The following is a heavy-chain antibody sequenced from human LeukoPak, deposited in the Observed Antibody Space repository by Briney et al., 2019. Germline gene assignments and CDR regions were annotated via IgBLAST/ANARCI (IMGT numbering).Heavy chain of an antibody. Sequence: GGSLRLSCAASGFNFDDYDMSWVRQAPGKGLEWVSGINWNGGSTGYADSVKGRFTISRDNAKNSLYLQMNSLRAEDTAVYYCARDDSSGYYTNDYWGQGTLVTVSS. J-gene: IGHJ4*02. V-gene: IGHV3-20*04. CDR1: GFNFDDYD. D-gene: IGHD3-22*01. CDR3: ARDDSSGYYTNDY. CDR2: INWNGGST.